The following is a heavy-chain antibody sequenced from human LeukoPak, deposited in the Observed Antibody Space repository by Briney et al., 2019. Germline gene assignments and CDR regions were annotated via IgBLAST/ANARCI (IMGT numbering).Heavy chain of an antibody. CDR3: ARPPSAATDYYYYYYGMDV. Sequence: GASVNVCCKASGYTFTSYDINWVRQATGQGLELMGWMDPNSGNTGYAQKFQGRVTMTRNTSISTAYMELSSLRSEDTAVYYCARPPSAATDYYYYYYGMDVWGQGTTVTVSS. CDR2: MDPNSGNT. J-gene: IGHJ6*02. CDR1: GYTFTSYD. V-gene: IGHV1-8*01. D-gene: IGHD6-13*01.